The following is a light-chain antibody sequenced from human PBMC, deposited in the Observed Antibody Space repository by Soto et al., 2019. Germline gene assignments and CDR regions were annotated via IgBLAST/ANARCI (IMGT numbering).Light chain of an antibody. CDR3: LQHSTYPLT. Sequence: DIQMTQFPSSLSASVGDRVTITCRASQGIRNDLGWYQQKPGKAPKRLIYAASSLQSGVPPRFSGSGAGTEFTLAISSLQPEDSATLYCLQHSTYPLTFGQGTKVEIK. J-gene: IGKJ1*01. CDR2: AAS. CDR1: QGIRND. V-gene: IGKV1-17*01.